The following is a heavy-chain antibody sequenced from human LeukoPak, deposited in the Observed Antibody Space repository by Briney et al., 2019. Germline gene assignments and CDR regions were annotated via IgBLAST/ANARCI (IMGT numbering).Heavy chain of an antibody. CDR1: GGSISSYY. CDR2: IYYSGST. J-gene: IGHJ4*02. V-gene: IGHV4-59*01. CDR3: ARVGYSSSGNYYNDRGAFDY. Sequence: PSETLSLTCTVSGGSISSYYWSWIRQPPGKGLEWIGYIYYSGSTNYNPSLKSRVTMSVDTSKNQFSLKLSSVTAADTAVYYCARVGYSSSGNYYNDRGAFDYWGQGTLVTVSS. D-gene: IGHD3-10*01.